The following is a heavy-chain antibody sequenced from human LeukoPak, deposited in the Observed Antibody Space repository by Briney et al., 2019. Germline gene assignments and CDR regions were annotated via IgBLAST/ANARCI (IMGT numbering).Heavy chain of an antibody. Sequence: SETLSLTCTVSGGSISSYYWGWIRQPPGKGLEWIGSIYYSGSTYYNPSLKSQVTISVDTSKNQFSLKLSSVTAADTAVYYCARHQRVCSTSSCYQNQLDYWGQGTLVTVSS. CDR3: ARHQRVCSTSSCYQNQLDY. CDR2: IYYSGST. V-gene: IGHV4-39*01. J-gene: IGHJ4*02. D-gene: IGHD2-2*01. CDR1: GGSISSYY.